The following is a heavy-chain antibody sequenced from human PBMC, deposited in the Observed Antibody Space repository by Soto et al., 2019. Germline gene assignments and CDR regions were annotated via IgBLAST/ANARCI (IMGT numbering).Heavy chain of an antibody. CDR2: INAGNGNT. CDR1: GYTFSSYA. CDR3: ARSRGYCSGDSCYGDAFDI. J-gene: IGHJ3*02. V-gene: IGHV1-3*01. D-gene: IGHD2-15*01. Sequence: ASVKVSCKASGYTFSSYAMHWVRQAPGQRLDWTGWINAGNGNTKYSQKFQGRVTITRDTSASTTYMELSSLKSEDTAVYYCARSRGYCSGDSCYGDAFDIWGQGTMVTVSS.